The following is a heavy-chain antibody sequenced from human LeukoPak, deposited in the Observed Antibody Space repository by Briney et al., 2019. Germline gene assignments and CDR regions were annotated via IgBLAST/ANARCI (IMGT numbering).Heavy chain of an antibody. V-gene: IGHV3-21*01. CDR2: ISSSSSYI. D-gene: IGHD3-10*01. CDR3: ARDPPYMVRGVTDY. Sequence: GGSLRPSCAASGFTFSSYNMNWVRQAPGKGLEWVSSISSSSSYIYYADSVKGRFTISRDNAKNSLYLQLNSLRAEDTAVYYCARDPPYMVRGVTDYWGQGTLVTVSS. CDR1: GFTFSSYN. J-gene: IGHJ4*02.